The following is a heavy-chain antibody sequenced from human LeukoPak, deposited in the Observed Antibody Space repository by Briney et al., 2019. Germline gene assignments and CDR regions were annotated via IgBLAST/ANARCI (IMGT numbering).Heavy chain of an antibody. Sequence: GSLRLSCAASGFTFSDYYMSWIRQPPGKGLEWIGSIHHGGNTYYNPSLKSRVTMSVDTSKTQFSLKLSSVTAADTAVYYCATTGPGYYYGMDVWGQGTTVTVSS. CDR3: ATTGPGYYYGMDV. CDR1: GFTFSDYY. V-gene: IGHV4-34*08. D-gene: IGHD4-11*01. J-gene: IGHJ6*02. CDR2: IHHGGNT.